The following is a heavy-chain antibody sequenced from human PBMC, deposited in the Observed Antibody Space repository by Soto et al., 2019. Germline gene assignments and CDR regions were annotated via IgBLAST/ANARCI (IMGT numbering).Heavy chain of an antibody. J-gene: IGHJ6*02. CDR3: ARDRVLTGSVKYFYSGLDV. D-gene: IGHD3-10*01. Sequence: QVQLQESGPGLVKPSETLSLTCTVSGGSISSYFWSWIRQPAGKGLEWIGRIYTSGSTNYNPSLKSRVTMSVDTSKNQFSLKLSSVTAADTAVYYCARDRVLTGSVKYFYSGLDVWGQGTTVTVSS. V-gene: IGHV4-4*07. CDR2: IYTSGST. CDR1: GGSISSYF.